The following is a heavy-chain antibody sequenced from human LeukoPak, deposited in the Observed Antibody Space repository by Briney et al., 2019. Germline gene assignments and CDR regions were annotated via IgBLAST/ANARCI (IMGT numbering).Heavy chain of an antibody. J-gene: IGHJ4*02. CDR2: MNPNSGNT. CDR3: ARGIGDIVVVPAASGLDY. CDR1: GYTFTSYD. V-gene: IGHV1-8*01. Sequence: ASVKVSCKASGYTFTSYDINWVRQATGQGLELMGWMNPNSGNTGYAQKFQGRVTMTRNTSISTAYMELSSLRSEDTAVYYCARGIGDIVVVPAASGLDYWGQGTLVTVSS. D-gene: IGHD2-2*01.